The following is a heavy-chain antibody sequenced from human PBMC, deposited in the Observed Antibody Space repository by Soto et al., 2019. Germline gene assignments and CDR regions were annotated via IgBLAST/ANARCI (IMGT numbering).Heavy chain of an antibody. D-gene: IGHD2-21*01. Sequence: SETVSLTCVVSDGSLSDDYWSWIRQSPGMALEWIGEINHLGSINYNPSLKSRVTMSVDTSKNQFSLTLNSVTAADTATYYCARGGISHWAYFYYMDVWDRGTTVTVS. CDR1: DGSLSDDY. J-gene: IGHJ6*03. V-gene: IGHV4-34*01. CDR2: INHLGSI. CDR3: ARGGISHWAYFYYMDV.